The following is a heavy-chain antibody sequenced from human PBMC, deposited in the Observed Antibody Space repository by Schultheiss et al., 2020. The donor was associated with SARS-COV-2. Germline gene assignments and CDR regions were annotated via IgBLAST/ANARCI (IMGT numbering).Heavy chain of an antibody. Sequence: GGSLRLSCAASGFTFSSYAMSWVRQAPGKGLEWVSVIYSGGSTYYADSVKGRFTISRDNSKNTLYLQMNSLRAEDTAVYYCARGHSSSWSYYYYGMDVWGQGTTVTVSS. CDR3: ARGHSSSWSYYYYGMDV. V-gene: IGHV3-66*01. CDR1: GFTFSSYA. D-gene: IGHD6-13*01. J-gene: IGHJ6*02. CDR2: IYSGGST.